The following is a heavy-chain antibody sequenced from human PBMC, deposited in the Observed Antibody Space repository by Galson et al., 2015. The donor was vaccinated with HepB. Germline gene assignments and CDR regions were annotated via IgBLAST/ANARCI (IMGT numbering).Heavy chain of an antibody. Sequence: SVKVSCKASGYTFTHYGITWVRQAPGQGLEWMGWISVENGNTNYAPKFQGRATMTADTSTTTAYMELRSLRPDDTAVYYCARGSLWFGVVVANPVIYWGQGTQVTVSS. CDR2: ISVENGNT. CDR3: ARGSLWFGVVVANPVIY. J-gene: IGHJ4*02. CDR1: GYTFTHYG. D-gene: IGHD3-10*01. V-gene: IGHV1-18*04.